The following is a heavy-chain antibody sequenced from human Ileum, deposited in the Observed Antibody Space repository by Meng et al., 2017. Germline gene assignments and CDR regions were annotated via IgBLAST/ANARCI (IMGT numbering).Heavy chain of an antibody. CDR2: INGGTGNT. CDR1: GYTFTSHY. V-gene: IGHV1-3*01. D-gene: IGHD6-19*01. Sequence: QVRFGRSGAEVKKPGASVKVSCKASGYTFTSHYIHWWRQAPGQGLEWMGWINGGTGNTEYSQNFQGRITFTRDTAASTVYMELSSLRSEDTAVFYCARVAVTGIGYFQYWGQGTLVTVSS. J-gene: IGHJ1*01. CDR3: ARVAVTGIGYFQY.